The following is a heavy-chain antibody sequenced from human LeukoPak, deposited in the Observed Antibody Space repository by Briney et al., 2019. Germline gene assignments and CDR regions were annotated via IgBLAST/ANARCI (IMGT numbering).Heavy chain of an antibody. CDR1: GFTFSTYG. V-gene: IGHV3-30*02. CDR3: ARDRFGDPDAFDI. Sequence: GGSLRLSCAASGFTFSTYGMHWVRQAPGKGLEWVAFIRSDGINKYYADSVKGRFTISRDNSKNSLYLQMNSLRAEDTAVYYCARDRFGDPDAFDIWGQGTMVTVSS. J-gene: IGHJ3*02. CDR2: IRSDGINK. D-gene: IGHD3-10*01.